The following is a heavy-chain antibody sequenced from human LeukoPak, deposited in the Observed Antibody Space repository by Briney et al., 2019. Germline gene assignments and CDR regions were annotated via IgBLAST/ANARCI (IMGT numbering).Heavy chain of an antibody. J-gene: IGHJ4*02. D-gene: IGHD6-13*01. Sequence: GGSLRLSCAASGFTFSSYGMHWVRQAPGKGLEWVSYISSSGSTIYYADSVKGRFTISRDNAKNSLYLQMNSLRAEDTAVYYCARSYGSSWYYFDYWGQGTLVTVSS. CDR2: ISSSGSTI. CDR3: ARSYGSSWYYFDY. CDR1: GFTFSSYG. V-gene: IGHV3-48*04.